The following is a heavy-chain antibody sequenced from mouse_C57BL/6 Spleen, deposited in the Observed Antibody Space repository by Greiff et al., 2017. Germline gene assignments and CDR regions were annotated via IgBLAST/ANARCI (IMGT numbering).Heavy chain of an antibody. CDR2: ISSGSSTI. V-gene: IGHV5-17*01. J-gene: IGHJ4*01. CDR3: ARRRSTGAMDY. Sequence: EVQGVESGGGLVKPGGSLKLSCAASGFTFSDYGMHWVRQAPEKGLEWVAYISSGSSTIYYADTVKGRFTISRDNAKNTLFLQMTSLGSEDTAVYYCARRRSTGAMDYWGQGTSVTVSS. CDR1: GFTFSDYG.